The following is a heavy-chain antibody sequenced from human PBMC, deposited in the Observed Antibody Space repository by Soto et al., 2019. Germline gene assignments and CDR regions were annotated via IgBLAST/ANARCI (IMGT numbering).Heavy chain of an antibody. CDR2: VSGGGGST. D-gene: IGHD5-18*01. J-gene: IGHJ3*02. Sequence: EVQLLESGGGLVQPGGSLRLSCAASGLTFSSYAMNWVRQAPGKGLEWVSGVSGGGGSTYYADSVKGRFTISRDNSKNTLSLQMSSLRAEDTAVYYCAKDSSGYSYDHNAFDIWGQGTMVTVSS. V-gene: IGHV3-23*01. CDR1: GLTFSSYA. CDR3: AKDSSGYSYDHNAFDI.